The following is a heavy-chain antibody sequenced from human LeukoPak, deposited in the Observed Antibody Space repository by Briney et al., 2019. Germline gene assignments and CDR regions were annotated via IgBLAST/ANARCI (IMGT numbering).Heavy chain of an antibody. Sequence: GWSPRLSCAATGINFMSSGIHWVRQVPGHGPAWVTFIQNDGSDKSYAASVKGRFTISRDNSKNTVYLHMNSLRADDTALYYCAREGGRAAAGRFDYWGQGTLVTVSS. CDR1: GINFMSSG. CDR2: IQNDGSDK. D-gene: IGHD6-13*01. CDR3: AREGGRAAAGRFDY. J-gene: IGHJ4*02. V-gene: IGHV3-30*02.